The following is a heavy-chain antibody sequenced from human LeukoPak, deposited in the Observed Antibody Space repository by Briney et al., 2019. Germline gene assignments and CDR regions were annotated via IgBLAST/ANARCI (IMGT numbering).Heavy chain of an antibody. D-gene: IGHD3-22*01. CDR2: IYYSGST. J-gene: IGHJ4*02. V-gene: IGHV4-59*12. Sequence: SETLSPTCTVSGGSISSYYWSWIRQPPGKGLEWIGYIYYSGSTNYNPSLKSRVTISVDTSKNQFSLKLSSVTAADTAVYYCARELRYDSSIYYFDYWGQGTLVTVSS. CDR1: GGSISSYY. CDR3: ARELRYDSSIYYFDY.